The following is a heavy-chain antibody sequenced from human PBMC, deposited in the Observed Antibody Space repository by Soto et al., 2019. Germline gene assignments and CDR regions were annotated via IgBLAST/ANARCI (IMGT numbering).Heavy chain of an antibody. Sequence: QVQLQESGPGLVKPSQTLSLTCTVSGGSISSGGYYWSWIRQHPGKGLEWIGYIYYSGSTYYNPSLKSRVTISVDTSKNQFSLKLSSVTAADTAVYYCARESAGRDDFWSGYETDYFDYWGQGTLVTVSS. J-gene: IGHJ4*02. CDR2: IYYSGST. CDR1: GGSISSGGYY. V-gene: IGHV4-31*03. D-gene: IGHD3-3*01. CDR3: ARESAGRDDFWSGYETDYFDY.